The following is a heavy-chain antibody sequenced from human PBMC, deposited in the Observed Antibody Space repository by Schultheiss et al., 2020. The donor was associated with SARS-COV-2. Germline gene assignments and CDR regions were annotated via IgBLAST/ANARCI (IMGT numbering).Heavy chain of an antibody. CDR2: ISSSSSYI. D-gene: IGHD2-2*01. V-gene: IGHV3-21*01. CDR3: ARNAGGGYCSSTSCYYYYYMDV. Sequence: GESLKISCAASGFTFSSYSMNWVRQAPGKGLEWVSSISSSSSYIYYADSVKGRFTISRENAKNSLYLQMNSLRAEDTAVYYCARNAGGGYCSSTSCYYYYYMDVWGKGTTVTVSS. CDR1: GFTFSSYS. J-gene: IGHJ6*03.